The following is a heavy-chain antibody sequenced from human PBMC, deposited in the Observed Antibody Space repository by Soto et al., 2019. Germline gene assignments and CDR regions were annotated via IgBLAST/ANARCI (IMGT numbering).Heavy chain of an antibody. J-gene: IGHJ3*02. CDR2: IYYSGST. Sequence: QVQLQESGPGLVKPSQTLSLTCTVSGGSISSGGFYWSWIRQHPEKGLEWIGYIYYSGSTYYNPSFKSRVTISVDTSENQFSLKLSSVTAADTAVYYCARDITGYDAFDIWGQGTMVTVSA. D-gene: IGHD1-20*01. V-gene: IGHV4-31*03. CDR1: GGSISSGGFY. CDR3: ARDITGYDAFDI.